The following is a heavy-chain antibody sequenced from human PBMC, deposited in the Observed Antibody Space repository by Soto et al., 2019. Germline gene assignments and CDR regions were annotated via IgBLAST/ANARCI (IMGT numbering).Heavy chain of an antibody. CDR3: ARGIPAALSFDY. CDR2: SEYSGGT. V-gene: IGHV4-31*03. D-gene: IGHD2-2*01. J-gene: IGHJ4*02. Sequence: QVQLQESGPGLVKPSQTLSLTCTVSGGSISSGGYYWSWIRQHPGKGLEWIGYSEYSGGTYYNPSLKSRVSISVDMSKNQFSLKLSSVTAADTAVYYCARGIPAALSFDYWGQGTLVTVSS. CDR1: GGSISSGGYY.